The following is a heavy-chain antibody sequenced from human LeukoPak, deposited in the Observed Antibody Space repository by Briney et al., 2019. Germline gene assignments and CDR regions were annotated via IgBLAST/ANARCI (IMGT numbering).Heavy chain of an antibody. CDR2: FDPEDGET. CDR1: GYTLTELS. Sequence: ASVKVSCKVSGYTLTELSMHWVRQAPGKGLEWMGGFDPEDGETIYAQKFQGRVTMTGDTSTDTAYMELSSLRSEDTAVYYCATEVVRSSSSGNYWGQGTLVTVSS. D-gene: IGHD6-6*01. V-gene: IGHV1-24*01. J-gene: IGHJ4*02. CDR3: ATEVVRSSSSGNY.